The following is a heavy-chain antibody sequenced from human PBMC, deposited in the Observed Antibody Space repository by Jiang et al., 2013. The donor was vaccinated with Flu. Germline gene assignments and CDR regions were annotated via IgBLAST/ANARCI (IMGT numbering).Heavy chain of an antibody. CDR2: ISGPGSST. CDR1: GFTFSSYG. CDR3: AKDLGYYDSSGNLES. Sequence: QLLESGGGLVQPGGSLRLSCAASGFTFSSYGMTWVRQAPGKGLEWVSGISGPGSSTYYADSVKGRFTISRDNSKNTLYLQMNSLRAEDTAVYYCAKDLGYYDSSGNLESWGQGAPVTVSS. V-gene: IGHV3-23*01. J-gene: IGHJ4*02. D-gene: IGHD3-22*01.